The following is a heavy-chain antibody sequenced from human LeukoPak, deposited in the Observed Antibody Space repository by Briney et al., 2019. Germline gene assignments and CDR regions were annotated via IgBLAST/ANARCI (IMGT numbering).Heavy chain of an antibody. CDR1: GGTFSSYT. D-gene: IGHD1-26*01. J-gene: IGHJ4*02. CDR3: ARVGPGTVGATNY. CDR2: IIPILGIA. Sequence: EASVKVSCKASGGTFSSYTISWVRQAPGQGLEWMGRIIPILGIANYAQKFQGRVTITADKSTSTAYMELSSLRSEDTAVYYCARVGPGTVGATNYWGQGTLVTVSS. V-gene: IGHV1-69*02.